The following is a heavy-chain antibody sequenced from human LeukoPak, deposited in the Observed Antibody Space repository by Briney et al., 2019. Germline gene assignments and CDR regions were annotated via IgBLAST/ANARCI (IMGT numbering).Heavy chain of an antibody. J-gene: IGHJ4*02. Sequence: PSETLSLTCTVSGGSISSGSYYWSWIRQPPGKGLEWIGYIYYSGSTNYNPSLKSRVTISVDTSKNQFSLKLSSVTAADTAVYYCARVKWGAAAVDYWGQGTRVTVSS. D-gene: IGHD6-13*01. V-gene: IGHV4-61*01. CDR3: ARVKWGAAAVDY. CDR1: GGSISSGSYY. CDR2: IYYSGST.